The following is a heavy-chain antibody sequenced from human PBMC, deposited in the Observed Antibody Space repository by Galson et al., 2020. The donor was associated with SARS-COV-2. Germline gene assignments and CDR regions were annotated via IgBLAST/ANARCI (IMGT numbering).Heavy chain of an antibody. CDR2: LYSVGDT. CDR3: ARLNEAYWGTNCYPGFDY. CDR1: GLSVTIDS. Sequence: TGGSLRLSCAASGLSVTIDSLSWVRQAPGKGLEWVSILYSVGDTYYVDSVKGRFTMSRHTSENTVYLQMNSLRSEDTAVYYGARLNEAYWGTNCYPGFDYWGQGTLVTGSA. J-gene: IGHJ4*02. D-gene: IGHD3-16*01. V-gene: IGHV3-53*04.